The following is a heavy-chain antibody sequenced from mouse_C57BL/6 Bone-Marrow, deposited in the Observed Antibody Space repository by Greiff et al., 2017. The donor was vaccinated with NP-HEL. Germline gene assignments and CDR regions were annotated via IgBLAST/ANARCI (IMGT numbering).Heavy chain of an antibody. D-gene: IGHD1-1*01. CDR3: ARRELLRGYFDV. Sequence: VKLMESGAELARPGASVKMSCKASGYTFTSYTMHWVKQRPGQGLEWIGYINPSSGYTKYNQKFKDKATLTADKSSSTAYMQLSSLTSEDSAVYYCARRELLRGYFDVWGTGTTVTVSS. V-gene: IGHV1-4*01. CDR2: INPSSGYT. J-gene: IGHJ1*03. CDR1: GYTFTSYT.